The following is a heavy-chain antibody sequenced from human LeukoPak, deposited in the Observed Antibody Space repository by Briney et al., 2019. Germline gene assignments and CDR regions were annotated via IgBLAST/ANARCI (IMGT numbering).Heavy chain of an antibody. J-gene: IGHJ3*02. CDR3: ARDKQPDAFDI. Sequence: GGSLRLSCAASGFTVSSNYMSWVRQAPGKGLEWVSVIYGGGSTYYADSVKGRFTISRDNSKNTLYLQMNSLRAEDTAVYYCARDKQPDAFDIWGQGTMVTVSS. D-gene: IGHD5-18*01. V-gene: IGHV3-66*01. CDR1: GFTVSSNY. CDR2: IYGGGST.